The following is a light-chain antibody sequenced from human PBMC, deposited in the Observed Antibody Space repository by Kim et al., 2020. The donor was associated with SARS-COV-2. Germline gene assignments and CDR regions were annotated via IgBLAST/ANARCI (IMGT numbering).Light chain of an antibody. CDR2: DAS. CDR1: QGIRND. CDR3: QQHYNYPWT. V-gene: IGKV1-6*01. Sequence: AIELTQSPSSLSSSVGDRVTITCRASQGIRNDLGWYQQKPGKAPKLLIYDASSLQSGIPSRFSGSGSGTDFTLTISSLQPEDFATYYCQQHYNYPWTFGEGTKVDIK. J-gene: IGKJ1*01.